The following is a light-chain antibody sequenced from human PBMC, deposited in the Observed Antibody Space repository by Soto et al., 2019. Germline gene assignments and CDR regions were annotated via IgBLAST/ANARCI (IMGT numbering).Light chain of an antibody. J-gene: IGKJ2*01. CDR3: QQCYSYPYT. V-gene: IGKV1-5*01. CDR1: QSISSW. CDR2: DAS. Sequence: DIQMTQSPSTLSASVGDRVTITCRASQSISSWLAWYQQKPGKAPKLLIYDASSLESGVPSRFSGSGSGTDFTLTISSLQPDDFATYHCQQCYSYPYTFGQGTKLEIK.